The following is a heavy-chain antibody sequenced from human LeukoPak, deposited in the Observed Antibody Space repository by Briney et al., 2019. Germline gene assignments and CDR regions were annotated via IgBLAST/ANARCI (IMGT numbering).Heavy chain of an antibody. CDR3: ARAGGNSHLDY. J-gene: IGHJ4*02. CDR1: GYTFTIYY. CDR2: INPSGGST. Sequence: GASVNVSCKASGYTFTIYYMHWVRQAPGQGLEWMGIINPSGGSTSYAQKFQGRVTMTRDTSTSTVYMELSSLRSEDTAAYYCARAGGNSHLDYWGQGALVTVSS. D-gene: IGHD4-23*01. V-gene: IGHV1-46*01.